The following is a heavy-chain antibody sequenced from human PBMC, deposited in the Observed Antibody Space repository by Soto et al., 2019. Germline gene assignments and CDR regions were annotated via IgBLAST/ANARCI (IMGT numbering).Heavy chain of an antibody. CDR2: ISGSGGST. Sequence: EVQLLESGGGLVQPGGSLRLSCAASGFTFSSYAMSWVRQAPGKGLEWVSAISGSGGSTYYADSVKGRFTISRDNSKNTLYLQMNSLRAEDTAVYYCAKDYGFFPSAAGSKVDYWGQGTLVTVSS. J-gene: IGHJ4*02. V-gene: IGHV3-23*01. CDR1: GFTFSSYA. D-gene: IGHD3-3*01. CDR3: AKDYGFFPSAAGSKVDY.